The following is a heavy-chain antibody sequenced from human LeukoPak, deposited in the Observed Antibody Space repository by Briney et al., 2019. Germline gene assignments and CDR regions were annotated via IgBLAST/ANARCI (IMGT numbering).Heavy chain of an antibody. CDR2: IYYSGST. J-gene: IGHJ4*02. CDR3: ALLGGNYYGSGSYYNVIDY. CDR1: GGSISSGNYW. Sequence: SETLSLTCTVSGGSISSGNYWWSWIRQHPGKGLEWIGYIYYSGSTYYNPSLKSRVTISVDTSKNQFSLKLSSVTAADTAVYYCALLGGNYYGSGSYYNVIDYWGQGTLVTVSS. D-gene: IGHD3-10*01. V-gene: IGHV4-30-4*08.